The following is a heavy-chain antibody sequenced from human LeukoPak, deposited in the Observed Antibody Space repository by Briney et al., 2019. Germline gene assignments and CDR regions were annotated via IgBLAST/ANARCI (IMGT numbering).Heavy chain of an antibody. CDR2: IYYSGST. V-gene: IGHV4-59*01. J-gene: IGHJ6*03. CDR1: GGSFSGYY. CDR3: ARGGPPGYYYDYYMDV. Sequence: SETLSLTCAVYGGSFSGYYWSWIRQPPGKGLEWIGYIYYSGSTNFNPSLKSRVTISVDTSKNQFSLKMSSVTAADTAVYFCARGGPPGYYYDYYMDVWGKGTTVTISS.